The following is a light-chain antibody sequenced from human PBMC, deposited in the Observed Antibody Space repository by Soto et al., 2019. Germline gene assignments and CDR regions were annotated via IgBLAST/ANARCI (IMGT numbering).Light chain of an antibody. CDR3: QQYGSSPWT. V-gene: IGKV3-20*01. Sequence: EIVLTQSPGTLSLSPGERATLSCRASQSVSSNYLAWYQQKPGQAPRLLIYGASSRATGIPDRFSGSGSGPDFTLTISRLEPEDFAVYYCQQYGSSPWTFGQGTKVDIK. CDR1: QSVSSNY. CDR2: GAS. J-gene: IGKJ1*01.